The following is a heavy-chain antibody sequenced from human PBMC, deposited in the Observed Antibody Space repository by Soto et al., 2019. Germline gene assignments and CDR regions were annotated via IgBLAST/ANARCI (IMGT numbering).Heavy chain of an antibody. Sequence: PGGSLRLSCAASGFTFSSYWMSWVRQAPGKGLEWVANIKQDGSEKYYVDSVKGRFTISRDNAKTSLYLQMNSLRAEDTAVYYCARDQIIITMVRGVIGYYYYGMDVWGQGTTVTVSS. CDR1: GFTFSSYW. D-gene: IGHD3-10*01. J-gene: IGHJ6*02. V-gene: IGHV3-7*03. CDR2: IKQDGSEK. CDR3: ARDQIIITMVRGVIGYYYYGMDV.